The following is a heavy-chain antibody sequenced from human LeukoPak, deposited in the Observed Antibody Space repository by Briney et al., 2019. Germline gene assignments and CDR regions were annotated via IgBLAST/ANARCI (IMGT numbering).Heavy chain of an antibody. D-gene: IGHD2-15*01. V-gene: IGHV1-69*13. CDR2: IIPIFGTA. CDR3: ARDPCYCSGGSCYVAEYFQH. Sequence: SVKVSCKASGGTFSSYAISWVRQARGQGLEWMGGIIPIFGTANYAQKFQGRVTITADESTSTAYMELSSLRSEDTAVYYCARDPCYCSGGSCYVAEYFQHWGQGTLVTVSS. CDR1: GGTFSSYA. J-gene: IGHJ1*01.